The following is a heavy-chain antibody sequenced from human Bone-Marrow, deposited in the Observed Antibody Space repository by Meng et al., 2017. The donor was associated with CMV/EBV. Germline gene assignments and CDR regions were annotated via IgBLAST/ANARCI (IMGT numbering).Heavy chain of an antibody. CDR3: AREVYGGYTDY. D-gene: IGHD4-23*01. J-gene: IGHJ4*02. Sequence: LSCAASEFSFSTYSMKWVRQAPGKELEWVSAIGSGSDVIYYGDSVKDRFTISRDNAKNTLFLQMSSLRVEDTAVYYCAREVYGGYTDYWGQGILVTVSS. CDR1: EFSFSTYS. CDR2: IGSGSDVI. V-gene: IGHV3-21*06.